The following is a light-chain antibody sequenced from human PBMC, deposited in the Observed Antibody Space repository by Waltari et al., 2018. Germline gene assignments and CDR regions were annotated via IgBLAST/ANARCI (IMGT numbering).Light chain of an antibody. V-gene: IGKV6-21*01. CDR1: QSIGSN. J-gene: IGKJ1*01. Sequence: EIVLTQSTDFQSVTEKEKVTITCRASQSIGSNLPWYQKKPGQSPRLLVKFASQSFSGVPSRFSGSGSGTDFTLTISSLEAEDAATYYCHQTGNLPETFGQGTKVEIK. CDR3: HQTGNLPET. CDR2: FAS.